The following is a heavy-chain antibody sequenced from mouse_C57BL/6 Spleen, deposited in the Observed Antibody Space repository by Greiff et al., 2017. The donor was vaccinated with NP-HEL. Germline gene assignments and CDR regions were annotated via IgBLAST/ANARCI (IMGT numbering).Heavy chain of an antibody. D-gene: IGHD1-1*01. Sequence: VQVVESGPELVKPGASVKISCKASGYAFSSSWMNWVKQRPGKGLEWIGRIYPGDGDTNYNGKFKGKATLTADKSSSTAYMQLSSLTSEDSAVYFCARGGSSYRYFDVWGTGTTVTVSS. V-gene: IGHV1-82*01. CDR1: GYAFSSSW. CDR3: ARGGSSYRYFDV. J-gene: IGHJ1*03. CDR2: IYPGDGDT.